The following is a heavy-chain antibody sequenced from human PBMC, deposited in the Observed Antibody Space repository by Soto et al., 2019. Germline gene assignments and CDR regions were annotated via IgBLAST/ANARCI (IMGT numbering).Heavy chain of an antibody. J-gene: IGHJ4*02. D-gene: IGHD5-12*01. CDR2: AYYSGST. CDR1: GDSVSSSNFY. Sequence: QLQLQESGPVLVKPSETLSLTCSVSGDSVSSSNFYWGWIRQPPGKGLEWIGGAYYSGSTYYNPYLNTRSTMSADTSNNQDSMKLSSVTAADASVYYCSRHPAFSGSEYYFDYWVQGTLVTVSS. CDR3: SRHPAFSGSEYYFDY. V-gene: IGHV4-39*01.